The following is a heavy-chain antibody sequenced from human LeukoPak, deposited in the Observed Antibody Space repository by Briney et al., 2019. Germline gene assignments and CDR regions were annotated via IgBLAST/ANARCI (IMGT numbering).Heavy chain of an antibody. D-gene: IGHD4-17*01. Sequence: PGGSLRLSCTASGFTFSSYWMHWVRQTPGKGLVWVSRISSDGSITNYADSVMGRFTISRDNAKNTLYLQMNSLRDEDTAVYYCAREGSDYGDYGPDYWGQGTLVTVSS. CDR3: AREGSDYGDYGPDY. J-gene: IGHJ4*02. V-gene: IGHV3-74*01. CDR1: GFTFSSYW. CDR2: ISSDGSIT.